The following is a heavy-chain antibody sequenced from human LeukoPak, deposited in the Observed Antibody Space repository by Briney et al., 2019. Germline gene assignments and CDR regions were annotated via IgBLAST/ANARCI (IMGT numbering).Heavy chain of an antibody. D-gene: IGHD2-8*01. J-gene: IGHJ4*02. CDR3: TRRTPCTNGVCPDY. CDR2: IRSKANSYAT. CDR1: GFTFSGSA. Sequence: PGGSLKLSCAASGFTFSGSAMHWVRQASGKGLEWVGRIRSKANSYATAYAASVKGRFTIPRDDSKNTAYLQMNSLKTEDTAVYYCTRRTPCTNGVCPDYWGQGTLVTVSS. V-gene: IGHV3-73*01.